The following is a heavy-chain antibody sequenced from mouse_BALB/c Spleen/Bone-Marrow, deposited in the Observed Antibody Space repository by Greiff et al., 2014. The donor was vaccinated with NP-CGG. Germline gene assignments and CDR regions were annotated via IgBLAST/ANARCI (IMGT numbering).Heavy chain of an antibody. J-gene: IGHJ3*01. CDR2: IDPANGNT. D-gene: IGHD1-1*01. CDR1: GFNIKDTY. V-gene: IGHV14-3*02. Sequence: VQLKESGAELVKPGASVKLSCTASGFNIKDTYMHWVKQRPEQGLEWIGRIDPANGNTEYDPNFQGKATITVDTSSNTAYLQLISLTAEDTSVCYCAPYYYGSSQFAYWGQGTLVTVSA. CDR3: APYYYGSSQFAY.